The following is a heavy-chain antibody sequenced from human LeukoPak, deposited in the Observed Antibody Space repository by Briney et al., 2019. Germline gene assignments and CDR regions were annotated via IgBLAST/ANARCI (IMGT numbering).Heavy chain of an antibody. CDR2: ISAYNGNT. D-gene: IGHD1-7*01. CDR1: DYTFTKYS. J-gene: IGHJ4*02. CDR3: ARCITGTTANCYFDY. Sequence: ASVKVSCKASDYTFTKYSISWVRQAPGQGLEWMGWISAYNGNTEYAQKLQRRVTMTTDTSTNTAYMELRSLRSDDTAVYYCARCITGTTANCYFDYWGQGTLVTVSS. V-gene: IGHV1-18*01.